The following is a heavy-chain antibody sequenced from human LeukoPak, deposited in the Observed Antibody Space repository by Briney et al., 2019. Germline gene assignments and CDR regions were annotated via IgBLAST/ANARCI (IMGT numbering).Heavy chain of an antibody. CDR3: ARDPRSYRGGLDY. V-gene: IGHV1-3*01. CDR2: INAGNGNT. D-gene: IGHD3-10*01. Sequence: ASVKVSCKASGYTFTSYAMHWVRQAPGQRLEWMGWINAGNGNTKYSQKFQGRVTITRDTSASTAYMELSSLRSEDTAVYYCARDPRSYRGGLDYWGQGTLVTVSS. CDR1: GYTFTSYA. J-gene: IGHJ4*02.